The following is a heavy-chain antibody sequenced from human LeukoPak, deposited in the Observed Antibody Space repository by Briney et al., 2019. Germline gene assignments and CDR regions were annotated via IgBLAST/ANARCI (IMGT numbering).Heavy chain of an antibody. CDR2: IYYSGST. Sequence: SETLSLTCTVSGGSISSSSYYWGWIRQPPGKGLEWIGYIYYSGSTYYNPSLKSRVTISVDTSKNQFSLKLSSVTAADTAVYYCAGGYCTSTSCPYYWGQGTLVTVSS. D-gene: IGHD2-2*01. CDR1: GGSISSSSYY. J-gene: IGHJ4*02. V-gene: IGHV4-31*03. CDR3: AGGYCTSTSCPYY.